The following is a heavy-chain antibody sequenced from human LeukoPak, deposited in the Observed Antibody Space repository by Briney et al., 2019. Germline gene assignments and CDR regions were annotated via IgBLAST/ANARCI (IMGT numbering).Heavy chain of an antibody. CDR3: AKSPSFDYYGMDV. CDR2: ISGSGGST. V-gene: IGHV3-23*01. J-gene: IGHJ6*02. CDR1: GFAFSSYA. Sequence: GGSLRLSCAASGFAFSSYAMSWVRQAPGKGLEWVSAISGSGGSTYYADSVKGRFTISRDNSKNTLYLQMNSLRAEDTAVYYCAKSPSFDYYGMDVWGQGTTVTVSS.